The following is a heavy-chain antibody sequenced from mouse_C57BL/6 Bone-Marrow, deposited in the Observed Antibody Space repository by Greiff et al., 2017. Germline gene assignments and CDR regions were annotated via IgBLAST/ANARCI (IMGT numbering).Heavy chain of an antibody. J-gene: IGHJ1*03. Sequence: EVQLQQSGPVLVKPGASVKMSCKASGYTFTDYYMNWVKQSHGKSLEWIGVINPYNGGTSYNQKFKGKATLTVDKSSSTAYMELNSLTSEDSAVYYCAREGIYYGNPWYFDVWGTGTTVTVSS. CDR3: AREGIYYGNPWYFDV. CDR2: INPYNGGT. CDR1: GYTFTDYY. D-gene: IGHD2-1*01. V-gene: IGHV1-19*01.